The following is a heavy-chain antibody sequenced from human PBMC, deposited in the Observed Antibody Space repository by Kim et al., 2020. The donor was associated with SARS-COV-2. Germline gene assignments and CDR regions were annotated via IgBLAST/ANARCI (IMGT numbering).Heavy chain of an antibody. D-gene: IGHD3-22*01. J-gene: IGHJ4*02. Sequence: GGSLRLSCAASGFTFDDYAMHWVRQAPGKCLEWVSLISWDGGSTYYADSVKGRLTISRDNSKNSLYLQMNSLRAEDTALYYCAKDDSSGPPGSLFDYWGQRTLVTVSS. CDR3: AKDDSSGPPGSLFDY. V-gene: IGHV3-43D*03. CDR2: ISWDGGST. CDR1: GFTFDDYA.